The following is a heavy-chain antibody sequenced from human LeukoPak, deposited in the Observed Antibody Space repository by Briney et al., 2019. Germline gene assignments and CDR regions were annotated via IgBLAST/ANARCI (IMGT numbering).Heavy chain of an antibody. CDR3: TRVRWGSWIGDY. J-gene: IGHJ4*02. CDR1: GFTFGDYA. CDR2: IRSKAYGGTT. D-gene: IGHD3-16*01. V-gene: IGHV3-49*04. Sequence: GGSLRLSYTASGFTFGDYAMSWVRQAPGKGLEWVGFIRSKAYGGTTEYAASVKGRFTISRDDSKSIAYLQMNSLKTEDTAVYYCTRVRWGSWIGDYWGQGTLVTVSS.